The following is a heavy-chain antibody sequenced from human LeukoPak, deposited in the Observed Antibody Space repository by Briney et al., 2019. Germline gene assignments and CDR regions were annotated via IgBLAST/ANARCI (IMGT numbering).Heavy chain of an antibody. CDR3: AREGRSHPAIGVD. D-gene: IGHD6-19*01. Sequence: SETLSLTCTVSGDSISSSGYYWGWIRQSPAKGLEWIGSIYYGGTSYYNPSLKSRVTISVDTSKNQFSLKLSSVTAADTAVYYCAREGRSHPAIGVDWGQGTLVTVSS. CDR1: GDSISSSGYY. J-gene: IGHJ4*02. CDR2: IYYGGTS. V-gene: IGHV4-39*07.